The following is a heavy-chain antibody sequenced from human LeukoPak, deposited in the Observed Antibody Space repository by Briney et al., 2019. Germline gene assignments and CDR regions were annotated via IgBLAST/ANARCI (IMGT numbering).Heavy chain of an antibody. CDR2: IIPIFGTA. V-gene: IGHV1-69*13. J-gene: IGHJ4*02. CDR1: GYSFTGYY. CDR3: ARGAEAETSPLDF. Sequence: GASVKVSCKASGYSFTGYYMHWVRQAPGQGLEWMGGIIPIFGTANYTQKFQGRVTITADESTSTAYMELSSLRSEDTAVYYCARGAEAETSPLDFWGQGTLVIVS. D-gene: IGHD6-13*01.